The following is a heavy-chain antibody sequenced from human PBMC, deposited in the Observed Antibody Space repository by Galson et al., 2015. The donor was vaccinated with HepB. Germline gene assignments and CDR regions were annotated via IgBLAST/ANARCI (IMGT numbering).Heavy chain of an antibody. V-gene: IGHV1-69*13. J-gene: IGHJ6*02. CDR3: ARGKCGMNV. Sequence: SVKVSCKASGGTFSNHVINWVRQAPGQGLEWMGGIIPMFGEPRHAQKFQDRITLSADASTSTAYMEVTSLQSADTAVYYCARGKCGMNVWGQGTTVIVSS. CDR2: IIPMFGEP. CDR1: GGTFSNHV.